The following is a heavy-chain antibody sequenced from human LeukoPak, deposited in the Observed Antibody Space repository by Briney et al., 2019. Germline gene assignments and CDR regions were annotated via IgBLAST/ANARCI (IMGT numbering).Heavy chain of an antibody. CDR2: IYYSGST. CDR3: ARVPYYYDSSGGGNYYYYYMDV. D-gene: IGHD3-22*01. Sequence: SETLSLTCTVPGGSISSYYWSWIRQPPGKGLEWIGYIYYSGSTNYNPSLKSRVTISVDTSKNQFSLKLSSVTAADTAVYYCARVPYYYDSSGGGNYYYYYMDVWGKGTTVTVSS. V-gene: IGHV4-59*01. CDR1: GGSISSYY. J-gene: IGHJ6*03.